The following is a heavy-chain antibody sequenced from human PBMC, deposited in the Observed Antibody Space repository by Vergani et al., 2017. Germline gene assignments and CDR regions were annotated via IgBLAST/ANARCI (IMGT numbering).Heavy chain of an antibody. J-gene: IGHJ4*02. CDR1: GFSLTTRGVA. CDR2: VFSDDDK. V-gene: IGHV2-5*02. Sequence: QITLKESGPTLVKPTQTLPLTCTFSGFSLTTRGVAVGWIRHPPGKALEWLAIVFSDDDKRNSPSLRNRVTITRDTSRNQVVLTMTNIDPVDTATYYCTHRPDCSVGHGYDDYWGQGTLVTVSS. CDR3: THRPDCSVGHGYDDY. D-gene: IGHD2-15*01.